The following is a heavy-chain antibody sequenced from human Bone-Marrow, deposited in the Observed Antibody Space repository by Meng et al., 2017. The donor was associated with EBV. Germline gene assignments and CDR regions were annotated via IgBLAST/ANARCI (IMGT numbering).Heavy chain of an antibody. CDR3: ATVTAAAGYFDY. J-gene: IGHJ4*02. CDR2: FDPEDGET. CDR1: GYTLTELS. V-gene: IGHV1-24*01. D-gene: IGHD6-13*01. Sequence: QVQLVMVGAEVKKPGASVTVSCKVSGYTLTELSMHWERQAPGKGLEWMGGFDPEDGETIYAQKFQGRVTMTEDTSTDTAYMELSSLRSEDTAVYYCATVTAAAGYFDYWGQGTLVTVSS.